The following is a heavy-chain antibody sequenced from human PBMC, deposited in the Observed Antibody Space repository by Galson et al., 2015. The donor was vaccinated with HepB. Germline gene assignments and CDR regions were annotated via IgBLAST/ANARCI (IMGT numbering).Heavy chain of an antibody. Sequence: SLRLSCAASGFTVSDSHMNWVRQAPGKGPEWVSFITAYGTTDYAESVKGRFTISRDDSNKRLYLHMYSLRAEDTAVYYCAKAGQSDYALGSWGQGTLVTVSS. J-gene: IGHJ5*01. CDR2: ITAYGTT. CDR3: AKAGQSDYALGS. D-gene: IGHD1-26*01. V-gene: IGHV3-66*01. CDR1: GFTVSDSH.